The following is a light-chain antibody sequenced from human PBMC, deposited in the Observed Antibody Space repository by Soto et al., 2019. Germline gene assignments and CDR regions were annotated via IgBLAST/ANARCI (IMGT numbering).Light chain of an antibody. Sequence: EIVLTQSPGTLSLSPGERATLSCRASQSVSSSYLAWYQQKPGQAPRLLIYGASSRATGIPDRFSVSGSGTDFTLTISRLEPEDFAVYYCQQYGSWTFGQGTKVDIK. J-gene: IGKJ1*01. V-gene: IGKV3-20*01. CDR3: QQYGSWT. CDR1: QSVSSSY. CDR2: GAS.